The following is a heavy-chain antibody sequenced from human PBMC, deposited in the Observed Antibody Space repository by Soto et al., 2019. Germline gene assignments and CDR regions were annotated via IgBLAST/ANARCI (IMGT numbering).Heavy chain of an antibody. CDR2: IYWDDDK. Sequence: QITLKESGPTLVKPTQTLTLTGTFSGFSLTNRAVGVGWIRQPPGKVLECLALIYWDDDKRYSPSLQSRLLSTKDPPKNLVVLTMTNVDPVDTDTYSCAPLPNQDQYDWFDPCAKGTIVSVSS. J-gene: IGHJ5*02. CDR1: GFSLTNRAVG. CDR3: APLPNQDQYDWFDP. V-gene: IGHV2-5*02.